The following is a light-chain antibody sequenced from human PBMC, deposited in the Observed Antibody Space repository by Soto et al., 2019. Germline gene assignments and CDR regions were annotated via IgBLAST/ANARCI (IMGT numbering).Light chain of an antibody. CDR2: EVR. CDR3: SSYTRSSTEV. J-gene: IGLJ1*01. V-gene: IGLV2-14*01. CDR1: SSDVGGYDY. Sequence: QSALTQPASVSGSPGQSITISCTGSSSDVGGYDYVSWYQQHPGKVPKLMIYEVRNRPSGVSNRFSGSKSGNTASLTISGPQAEDEADYYCSSYTRSSTEVFGTGTKLTVL.